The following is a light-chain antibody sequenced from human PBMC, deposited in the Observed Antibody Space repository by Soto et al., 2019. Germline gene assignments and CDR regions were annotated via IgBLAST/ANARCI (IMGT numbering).Light chain of an antibody. V-gene: IGLV1-51*02. J-gene: IGLJ3*02. Sequence: QSVLTQPPSVSAAPGQTVTISCSRSSSNIGNNYVSWYQQLPGTAPKLLIYENNKRPSGIPDRFSGSKSGTSATLGITGLQTGDEADYYCGTWDGSLRVFGGGTKLTVL. CDR1: SSNIGNNY. CDR3: GTWDGSLRV. CDR2: ENN.